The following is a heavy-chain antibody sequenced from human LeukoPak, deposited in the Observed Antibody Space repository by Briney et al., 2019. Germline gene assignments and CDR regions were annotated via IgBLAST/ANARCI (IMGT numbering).Heavy chain of an antibody. Sequence: GASVKVSCKASGYTFTGYYMRWVRQAPGQGLEWMGWINPNSGGTNYAQKFQGWVTMTRDTSTSTVYMELSSLRSEDTAVYYCARAGDTAMVDLGFDYWGQGTLVTVSS. CDR3: ARAGDTAMVDLGFDY. CDR2: INPNSGGT. D-gene: IGHD5-18*01. J-gene: IGHJ4*02. CDR1: GYTFTGYY. V-gene: IGHV1-2*04.